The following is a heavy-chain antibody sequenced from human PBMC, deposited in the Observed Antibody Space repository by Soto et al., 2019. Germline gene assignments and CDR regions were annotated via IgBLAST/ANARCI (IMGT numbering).Heavy chain of an antibody. V-gene: IGHV3-23*01. Sequence: PGGSLRLSCAASGFTFSNYAMSWVRQAPGKGLEWVSAISGSGGSTYYADSVKGRFTISRDNSKNTLYLQMNSLRAEDTAVYYCAKDRGRYGYTSIFQHWGQGTLVTVSS. D-gene: IGHD5-12*01. CDR2: ISGSGGST. J-gene: IGHJ1*01. CDR1: GFTFSNYA. CDR3: AKDRGRYGYTSIFQH.